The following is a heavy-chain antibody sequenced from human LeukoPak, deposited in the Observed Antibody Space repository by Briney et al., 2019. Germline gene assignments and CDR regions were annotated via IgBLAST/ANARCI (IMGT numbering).Heavy chain of an antibody. V-gene: IGHV1-46*01. CDR2: INPSGGST. CDR1: GYTFTNYY. Sequence: ASVKVSCKASGYTFTNYYIHWVRQAPGQGLECMGIINPSGGSTSYAQKFQGRVTMTRDMSTSTVYMELSSLRSEDTAVYYCARGLASYMDVWGKGTTVTVSS. D-gene: IGHD2-21*01. CDR3: ARGLASYMDV. J-gene: IGHJ6*03.